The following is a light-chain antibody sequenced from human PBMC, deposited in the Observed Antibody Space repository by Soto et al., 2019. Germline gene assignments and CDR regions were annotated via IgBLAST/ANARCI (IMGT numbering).Light chain of an antibody. CDR1: SGHSSYA. CDR3: QTWGTGPWV. Sequence: QPVLTQSPSASASLGASVKVTCTLSSGHSSYAIAWHQQQPEKGPRYLMKVNSDGSHSQGDGIPDRFSGSSSGAERYLTISSLQSEDEADYYCQTWGTGPWVFGGGTKLTVL. J-gene: IGLJ3*02. CDR2: VNSDGSH. V-gene: IGLV4-69*01.